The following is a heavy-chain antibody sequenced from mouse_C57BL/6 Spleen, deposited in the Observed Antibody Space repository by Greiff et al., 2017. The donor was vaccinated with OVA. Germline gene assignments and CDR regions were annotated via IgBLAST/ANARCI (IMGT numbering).Heavy chain of an antibody. J-gene: IGHJ4*01. CDR3: ARGGSSYDYYAMDY. CDR1: GYTFTSYT. Sequence: QVQLQQSGAELARPGASVKMSCKASGYTFTSYTMHWVKQRPGQGLEWIGYINPSSGYTKYNQKFKDKATLTADKSSSTAYMQLSSLTSEDSAVYYCARGGSSYDYYAMDYWGQGTSVTVSS. V-gene: IGHV1-4*01. D-gene: IGHD1-1*01. CDR2: INPSSGYT.